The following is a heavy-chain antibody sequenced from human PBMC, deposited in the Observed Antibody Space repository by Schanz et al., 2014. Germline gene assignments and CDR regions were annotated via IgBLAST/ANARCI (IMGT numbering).Heavy chain of an antibody. CDR3: ARARELLRGQYYFDY. Sequence: EVQLVESGGGLVKPGGSLRLSCAASGFTFSTYSMNWVRQAPGKGLEWVSYISRSSSTIYYADSVKGRFTISRDNAKNSLYLQMNSLRAEDTAVYYCARARELLRGQYYFDYWGQGSLVTVSS. V-gene: IGHV3-48*01. J-gene: IGHJ4*02. CDR2: ISRSSSTI. CDR1: GFTFSTYS. D-gene: IGHD1-26*01.